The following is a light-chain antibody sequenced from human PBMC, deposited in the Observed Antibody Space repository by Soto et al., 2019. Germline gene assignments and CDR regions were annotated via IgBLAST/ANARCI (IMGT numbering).Light chain of an antibody. J-gene: IGLJ1*01. CDR1: SSNIGASYD. V-gene: IGLV1-40*01. Sequence: QSVLTQPPSVSGAPGQRVTISCAGGSSNIGASYDVHWYQRLPGTAPKVVIYGSGNRPSGVPDRFSGSKSGTSASLAIAGLQAEDEADYYCQSYDSSLSGYVFGTGTKVTVL. CDR3: QSYDSSLSGYV. CDR2: GSG.